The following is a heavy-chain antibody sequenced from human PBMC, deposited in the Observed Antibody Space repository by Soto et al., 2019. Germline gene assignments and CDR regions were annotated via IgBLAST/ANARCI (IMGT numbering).Heavy chain of an antibody. CDR3: SRGGGGGLFDL. CDR2: ISPKGTYK. D-gene: IGHD2-21*01. J-gene: IGHJ5*02. CDR1: GFTFTDSY. Sequence: QVQLVESGGGLVKPGGSLRLSCATSGFTFTDSYMTWIRQAPGKGLEFVSYISPKGTYKAYADSVKGRFTISRDNTKNSLYPQLNSLRDEDTALYYCSRGGGGGLFDLWGQGAFVTVSS. V-gene: IGHV3-11*06.